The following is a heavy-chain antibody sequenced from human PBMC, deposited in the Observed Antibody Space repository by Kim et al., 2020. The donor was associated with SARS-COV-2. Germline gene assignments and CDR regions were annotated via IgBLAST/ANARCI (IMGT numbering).Heavy chain of an antibody. CDR2: NDNT. J-gene: IGHJ4*02. V-gene: IGHV1-18*01. CDR3: ARGRGHDY. Sequence: NDNTNYAQKLQGRVTMTTDTSTSTAYVELRSLRSDDTAVYYCARGRGHDYWGQGTLVTVPS.